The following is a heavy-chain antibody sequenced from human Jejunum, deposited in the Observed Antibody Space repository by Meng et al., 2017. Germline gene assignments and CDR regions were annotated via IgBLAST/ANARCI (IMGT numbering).Heavy chain of an antibody. D-gene: IGHD1-26*01. CDR3: ARDSGSYSPED. CDR1: GYTFNNYH. Sequence: ASVTVSCKASGYTFNNYHMHCVRQAPGQGLEWMGQINPSGGRTTYAQNFQGRVTMISDTATSTVYMELSSLRSEDKAVYYCARDSGSYSPEDWGQGTLVTVSS. J-gene: IGHJ4*02. CDR2: INPSGGRT. V-gene: IGHV1-46*02.